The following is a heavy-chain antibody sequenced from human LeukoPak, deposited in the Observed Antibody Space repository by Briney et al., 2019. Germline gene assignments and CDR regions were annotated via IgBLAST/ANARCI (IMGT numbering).Heavy chain of an antibody. CDR2: INHSGST. V-gene: IGHV4-34*01. CDR3: ARDNYYGSGKISYGMDV. Sequence: SETLSLTCAVYGGSFSGYYWSWIRQPPGKGPEWIGEINHSGSTNYNPSLKSRVTISVDTSKNQFSLKLSSVTAADTAVYYCARDNYYGSGKISYGMDVWGKGTTVTVSS. J-gene: IGHJ6*04. CDR1: GGSFSGYY. D-gene: IGHD3-10*01.